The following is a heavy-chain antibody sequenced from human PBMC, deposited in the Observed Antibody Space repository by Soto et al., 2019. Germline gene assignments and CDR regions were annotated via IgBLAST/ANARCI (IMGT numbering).Heavy chain of an antibody. V-gene: IGHV3-33*01. CDR1: GFTVSSYG. Sequence: QVQLVESGGGVVQPGRSLRLSCAASGFTVSSYGMHWVRQAPGKGLEWVAVIWYDGSNKYYADSVKGRFTISRDNSKNTLYLQMNSLRAEDTAGYYCARDGAADGSGSYTVDPWGQGTLVTVSS. CDR3: ARDGAADGSGSYTVDP. J-gene: IGHJ5*02. D-gene: IGHD3-10*01. CDR2: IWYDGSNK.